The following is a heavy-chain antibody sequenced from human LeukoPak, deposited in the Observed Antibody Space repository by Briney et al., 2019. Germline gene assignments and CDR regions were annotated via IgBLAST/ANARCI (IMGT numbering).Heavy chain of an antibody. D-gene: IGHD6-13*01. CDR2: IYYGGST. Sequence: ASETLSLTCAVSGDSVSSSNYYWSWIRQPPGKGLEWIGYIYYGGSTNYNPSLKSRLTISVDTSKSQFSLKLSSVTAADTAVYYCARGHFRIAAAGAFYYWGQGTLVTVSS. V-gene: IGHV4-61*01. CDR1: GDSVSSSNYY. CDR3: ARGHFRIAAAGAFYY. J-gene: IGHJ4*02.